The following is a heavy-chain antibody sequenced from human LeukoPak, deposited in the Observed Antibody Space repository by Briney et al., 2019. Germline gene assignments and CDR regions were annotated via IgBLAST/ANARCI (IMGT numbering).Heavy chain of an antibody. J-gene: IGHJ4*02. CDR2: IKHRGSN. Sequence: SETLSLTCAVYGGSFSGYYWSWVRQPPGKGREWVGEIKHRGSNNYNPSLKRRVTISVDTSKNQFSLKLSSVTAADTAVYYCGRGYIRGIQLWLQYYFDYWGQGTLVTVSS. CDR1: GGSFSGYY. CDR3: GRGYIRGIQLWLQYYFDY. D-gene: IGHD5-18*01. V-gene: IGHV4-34*01.